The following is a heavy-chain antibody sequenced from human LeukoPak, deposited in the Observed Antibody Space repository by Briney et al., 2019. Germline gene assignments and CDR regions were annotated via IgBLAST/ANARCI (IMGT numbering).Heavy chain of an antibody. J-gene: IGHJ4*02. CDR2: IIPIFGTA. CDR1: GGTFSSYA. CDR3: ARGEGCSGGSCQYYFDY. Sequence: AASVKVSCKASGGTFSSYAISWVRQAPGQGLEWMGGIIPIFGTANYAQKFQGRVTITRNTSISTAYMELSSLRSEDMAVYYCARGEGCSGGSCQYYFDYWGQGTLVTVSS. V-gene: IGHV1-69*05. D-gene: IGHD2-15*01.